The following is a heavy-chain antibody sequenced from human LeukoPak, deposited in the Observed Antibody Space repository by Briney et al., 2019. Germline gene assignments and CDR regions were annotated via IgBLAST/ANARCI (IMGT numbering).Heavy chain of an antibody. Sequence: ASVKVSCKASGYSFIDYYIHWVRQAPGQGLEWMGWINPNSGGTNYAQKFRGRVTMTRDTSISTAYMELSRLRSDDTAVYFCARDSRFNNVGYYRGEGTLVTVSS. V-gene: IGHV1-2*02. CDR3: ARDSRFNNVGYY. J-gene: IGHJ4*02. CDR2: INPNSGGT. CDR1: GYSFIDYY. D-gene: IGHD1/OR15-1a*01.